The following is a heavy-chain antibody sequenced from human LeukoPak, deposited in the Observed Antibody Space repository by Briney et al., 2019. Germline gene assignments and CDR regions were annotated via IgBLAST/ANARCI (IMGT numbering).Heavy chain of an antibody. J-gene: IGHJ4*02. D-gene: IGHD1-26*01. CDR3: AKGGPTGSNYFDF. Sequence: GGSLRLSCAASEFTFDNYAMSWVRPAPGKGLEWVSVISGSGYYSYYADSVKGRFTVSRDNSKTTLYLQMNSLRADDTAVYYCAKGGPTGSNYFDFWGQGTLVTVSS. CDR2: ISGSGYYS. V-gene: IGHV3-23*01. CDR1: EFTFDNYA.